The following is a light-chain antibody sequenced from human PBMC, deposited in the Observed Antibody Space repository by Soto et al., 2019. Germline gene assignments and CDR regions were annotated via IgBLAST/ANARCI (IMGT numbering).Light chain of an antibody. Sequence: PGERATLSCRASQSVGSYLGWYQQKPGQAPRLLIYGASARATGIPARFSGSGSGTEFTLTISSLQSEDFALYYCQQYNNLWTFGQGTKVDIK. CDR2: GAS. V-gene: IGKV3-15*01. J-gene: IGKJ1*01. CDR1: QSVGSY. CDR3: QQYNNLWT.